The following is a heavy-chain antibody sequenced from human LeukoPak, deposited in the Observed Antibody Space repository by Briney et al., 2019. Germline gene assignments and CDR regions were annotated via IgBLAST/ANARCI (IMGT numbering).Heavy chain of an antibody. Sequence: GGSLRLSCAASGFTFSSYAMSWVRQAPGEGLEWVSDITSGGSTYYADSVKGRFPISRDNSKITLYLQMNSLRAEDTAVYYCAKWGRRDGYHFDYWGQGTLVTVSS. D-gene: IGHD5-24*01. CDR1: GFTFSSYA. V-gene: IGHV3-23*01. J-gene: IGHJ4*02. CDR3: AKWGRRDGYHFDY. CDR2: ITSGGST.